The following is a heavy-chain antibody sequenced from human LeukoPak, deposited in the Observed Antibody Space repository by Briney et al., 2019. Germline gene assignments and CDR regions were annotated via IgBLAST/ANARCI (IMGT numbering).Heavy chain of an antibody. V-gene: IGHV3-49*04. Sequence: GGSLRLSCTASGFTFGDYAMSWVRQAPGKGLEWVGFISSKAYGGTTEYAASVRGRFTISRDDSKSIAYLQMNSLKAEDTAVYYCTRDPLYYYDSSGYYYGTVHYFDYWGQGTLVTVSS. CDR2: ISSKAYGGTT. CDR1: GFTFGDYA. CDR3: TRDPLYYYDSSGYYYGTVHYFDY. J-gene: IGHJ4*02. D-gene: IGHD3-22*01.